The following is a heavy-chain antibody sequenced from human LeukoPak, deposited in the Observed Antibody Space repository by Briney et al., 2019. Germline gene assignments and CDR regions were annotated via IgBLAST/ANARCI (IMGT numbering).Heavy chain of an antibody. CDR2: IYYTGSPT. CDR1: GGSITSSTHY. CDR3: ARDFLRDYGDPFDS. Sequence: SETLSLTCTVSGGSITSSTHYWGWIRQPPGKGLEWIGTIYYTGSPTFYNPSLKSRLTISVDTSKSHFSLKLTSVAAADTAVYYCARDFLRDYGDPFDSWGQGTLVTVSS. J-gene: IGHJ4*02. D-gene: IGHD4-17*01. V-gene: IGHV4-39*07.